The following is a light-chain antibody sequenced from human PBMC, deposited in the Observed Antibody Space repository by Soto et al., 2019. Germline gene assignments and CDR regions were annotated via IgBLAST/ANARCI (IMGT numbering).Light chain of an antibody. CDR2: GTS. CDR3: QQYTSWPYT. Sequence: EIVMTQSPVALSVSPGERAALSCRASQSVCRNFAWYQQRPGQAPRVLIYGTSTRATGVPARFSGSGSGTDFTLTISSLQSEDFAVYSCQQYTSWPYTFGQGTRLEIK. CDR1: QSVCRN. J-gene: IGKJ2*01. V-gene: IGKV3-15*01.